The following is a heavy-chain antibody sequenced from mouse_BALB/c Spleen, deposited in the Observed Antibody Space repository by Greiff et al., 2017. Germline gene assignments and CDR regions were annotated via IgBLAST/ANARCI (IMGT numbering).Heavy chain of an antibody. CDR3: NGITTVVATEAMDY. D-gene: IGHD1-1*01. CDR2: IDPENGDT. J-gene: IGHJ4*01. CDR1: GYTFTDYA. V-gene: IGHV14-4*02. Sequence: VQLQQSGPELVRPGVSVKISCKGSGYTFTDYAMHWVKQRPEQGLEWIGWIDPENGDTEYAPKFQGKATMTADTSSNTAYLQLSSLTSEDTAVYYCNGITTVVATEAMDYWGQGTSVTVSS.